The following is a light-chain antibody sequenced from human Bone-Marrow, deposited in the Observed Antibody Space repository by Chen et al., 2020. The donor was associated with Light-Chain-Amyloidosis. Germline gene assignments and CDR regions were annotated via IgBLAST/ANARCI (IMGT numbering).Light chain of an antibody. CDR1: NIGSTS. Sequence: SYVLTQPSSVSVAPGQTATIACGGTNIGSTSVHWYQQTPGQAPLLVVYDDSGRPSGIPERLSGSNSGNTATLTISRVEAGDEADYYCQVWDRSSDRPVFGGGTKLTVL. J-gene: IGLJ3*02. CDR3: QVWDRSSDRPV. CDR2: DDS. V-gene: IGLV3-21*02.